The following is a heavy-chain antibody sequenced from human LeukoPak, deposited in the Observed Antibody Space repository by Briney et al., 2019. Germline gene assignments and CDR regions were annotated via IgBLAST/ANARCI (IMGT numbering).Heavy chain of an antibody. V-gene: IGHV1-69*13. CDR1: GGTFSSYA. D-gene: IGHD2-2*01. CDR2: IIPIFGTA. CDR3: ARGGRPAAILDYYYYYMDV. J-gene: IGHJ6*03. Sequence: ASVKVSCKASGGTFSSYAISWVRQAPGQGLEWMGGIIPIFGTANYAQKFQGRVTITADESTSTAYMELSSLRSEDTAVYYCARGGRPAAILDYYYYYMDVWGKGTTVTVSS.